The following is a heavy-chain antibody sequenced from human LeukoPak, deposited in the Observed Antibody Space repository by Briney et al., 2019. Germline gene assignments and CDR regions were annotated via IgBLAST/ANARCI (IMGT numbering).Heavy chain of an antibody. CDR2: ISGSGGST. V-gene: IGHV3-23*01. J-gene: IGHJ4*02. D-gene: IGHD3-10*01. CDR1: GFPFSSYA. CDR3: AKDDYYGSGSYFDY. Sequence: GGSLRLFCAASGFPFSSYAMSWVRQAPGKGLEWVSAISGSGGSTYYADSVQGRFTISRDNSKNTLYLQMNSLRAEDTAVYYCAKDDYYGSGSYFDYWGQGTLVTVSS.